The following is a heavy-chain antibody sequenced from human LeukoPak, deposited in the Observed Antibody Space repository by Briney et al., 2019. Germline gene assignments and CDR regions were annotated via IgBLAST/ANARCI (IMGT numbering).Heavy chain of an antibody. CDR2: IWYDGSNK. CDR3: ARGYPRGSYSAAATLGIDY. J-gene: IGHJ4*02. V-gene: IGHV3-33*01. CDR1: GFTFNSYG. Sequence: PGGSLRLSCAASGFTFNSYGMHWVRQAPGKGLEWVAVIWYDGSNKYYADSVKGRFTISRDNSKNTLYLQMNSLRAEDTAVYYCARGYPRGSYSAAATLGIDYWGQGTLVTVSS. D-gene: IGHD2-15*01.